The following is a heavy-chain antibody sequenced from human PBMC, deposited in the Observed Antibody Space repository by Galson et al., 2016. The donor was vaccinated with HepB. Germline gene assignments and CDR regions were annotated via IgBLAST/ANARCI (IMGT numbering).Heavy chain of an antibody. Sequence: SVKVSCKASGSSFTSFVIHWVRQAPGQRPEWMGWIKAGNGDTKYSQKFQGRVSITMDTSASTAYMEVSSLRAEDTAIYYCVRPTSKDHGFDNWGQGTMVSVSS. CDR1: GSSFTSFV. V-gene: IGHV1-3*01. J-gene: IGHJ3*02. CDR2: IKAGNGDT. D-gene: IGHD5/OR15-5a*01. CDR3: VRPTSKDHGFDN.